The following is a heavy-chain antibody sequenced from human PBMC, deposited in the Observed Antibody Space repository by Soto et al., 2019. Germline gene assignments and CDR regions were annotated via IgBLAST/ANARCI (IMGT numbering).Heavy chain of an antibody. CDR3: SKYSGGPSIPAA. CDR2: IYSGGST. Sequence: GGSLRLSCAASGFTVSSNYMSWVRQAPGKGLEWVSVIYSGGSTYYADSVKGRFTISRDNSKNTLYLQMNSPRAEDTAIYYCSKYSGGPSIPAALGQGTLVTVSS. V-gene: IGHV3-66*01. CDR1: GFTVSSNY. J-gene: IGHJ5*02. D-gene: IGHD1-26*01.